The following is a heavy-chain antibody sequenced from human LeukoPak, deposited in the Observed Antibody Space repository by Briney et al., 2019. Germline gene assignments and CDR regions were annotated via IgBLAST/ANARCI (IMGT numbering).Heavy chain of an antibody. D-gene: IGHD3-22*01. CDR1: GGTFSSYA. J-gene: IGHJ4*02. Sequence: ASVKVSCKASGGTFSSYAISWVRQAPGQGLEWMGGIIPIFGIANYAQKFQGRVTITADESTSTAYMELSSLRSEDTAVYYCATSRNYYDSSGPPRGTFDYWGQGTLVTVSS. CDR3: ATSRNYYDSSGPPRGTFDY. CDR2: IIPIFGIA. V-gene: IGHV1-69*13.